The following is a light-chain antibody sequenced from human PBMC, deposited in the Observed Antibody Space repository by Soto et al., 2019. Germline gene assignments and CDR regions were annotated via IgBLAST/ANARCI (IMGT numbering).Light chain of an antibody. Sequence: IVLTQSPGTLSLSPGERATLSCRASQSVSSSYLAWYQQKPGQAPRLLIYGASSRATGIPDRLSGSGSGTDFTLTINRLEPEDFAVYYCQQYGSSITFSQGTRLEIK. CDR2: GAS. CDR1: QSVSSSY. CDR3: QQYGSSIT. V-gene: IGKV3-20*01. J-gene: IGKJ5*01.